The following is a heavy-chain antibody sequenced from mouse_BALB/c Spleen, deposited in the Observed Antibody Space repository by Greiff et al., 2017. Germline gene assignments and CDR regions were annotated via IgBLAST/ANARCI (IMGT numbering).Heavy chain of an antibody. V-gene: IGHV5-12-1*01. CDR3: ARQRGNYVFDY. J-gene: IGHJ2*01. Sequence: EVQVVESGGGLVKSGGSLKLSCAASGFAFSSYDMSWVRQTPEKRLEWVAYISSGGGSTYYPDTVKGRFTISRDNAKNTLYLQMSSLKSEDTAMYYCARQRGNYVFDYWGQGTTLTVSS. CDR1: GFAFSSYD. D-gene: IGHD2-1*01. CDR2: ISSGGGST.